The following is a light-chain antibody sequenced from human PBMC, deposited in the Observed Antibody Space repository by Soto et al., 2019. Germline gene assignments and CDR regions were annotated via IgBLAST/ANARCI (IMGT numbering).Light chain of an antibody. CDR3: QTWGTGIVV. J-gene: IGLJ2*01. CDR2: VNSDGSH. V-gene: IGLV4-69*01. Sequence: QSVLTQSPSASASLGASVKLTCTLSSGHRTYAITWLQQQPEKGPRYLMKVNSDGSHNKGDGIPDRFSGSSSGAERYLTISSLQSEDEADYYCQTWGTGIVVFGGGTKLTVL. CDR1: SGHRTYA.